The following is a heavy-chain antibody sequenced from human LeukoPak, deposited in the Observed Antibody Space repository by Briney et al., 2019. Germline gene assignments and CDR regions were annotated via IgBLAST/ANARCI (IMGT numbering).Heavy chain of an antibody. CDR2: IYHSGST. CDR3: ARVDSSGHYYLDY. D-gene: IGHD3-22*01. J-gene: IGHJ4*02. V-gene: IGHV4-30-2*01. CDR1: GGSISSGGYS. Sequence: PSETLSLTCAVSGGSISSGGYSWSWIRQPPGKGLEWIGYIYHSGSTYYNPSLKSRVTISVDRSKNQFSLKLSSVTAADTAVYYCARVDSSGHYYLDYWGQGTLVTVSS.